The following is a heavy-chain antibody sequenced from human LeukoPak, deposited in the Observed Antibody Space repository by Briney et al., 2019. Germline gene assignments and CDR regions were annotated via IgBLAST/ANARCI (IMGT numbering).Heavy chain of an antibody. Sequence: GASVKVSCKASGYTFTGYYMHWVRQAPGQGLEWMGWINPNSGGTNYAQKFQGRVTMTRDTSISTAYMELSRLRSDDTAVYYCARGSFLVKGSKWELLSAFDIWGQGTMVTVSS. V-gene: IGHV1-2*02. D-gene: IGHD1-26*01. CDR3: ARGSFLVKGSKWELLSAFDI. CDR1: GYTFTGYY. CDR2: INPNSGGT. J-gene: IGHJ3*02.